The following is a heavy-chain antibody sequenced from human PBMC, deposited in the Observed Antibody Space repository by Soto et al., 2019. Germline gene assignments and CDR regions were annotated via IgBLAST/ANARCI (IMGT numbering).Heavy chain of an antibody. V-gene: IGHV4-34*01. CDR2: INHSGST. J-gene: IGHJ4*02. Sequence: PSETLSLTFAVYGGSFSGYYWSWIRQPPGKGLEWIGEINHSGSTNYNPSLKSRVTISVDTSKNQFSLKLSSVTAADTAVYYCARDRYYYVISPFDXWGQGTLVTVSX. CDR1: GGSFSGYY. D-gene: IGHD3-10*02. CDR3: ARDRYYYVISPFDX.